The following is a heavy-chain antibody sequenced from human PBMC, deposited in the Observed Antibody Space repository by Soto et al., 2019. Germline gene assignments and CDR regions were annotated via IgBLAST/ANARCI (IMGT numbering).Heavy chain of an antibody. D-gene: IGHD4-17*01. V-gene: IGHV1-46*01. CDR2: ISPSGGST. Sequence: ASVKVSCKASGYTFTTHYMHWVRQAPGQGLEWMGIISPSGGSTNYAQKFQGRVTMTSDTSTSTVYMELSSLTTDDTAVYYCARVIVPTTVTTSNWFDPWGQGTPVTVSS. CDR1: GYTFTTHY. CDR3: ARVIVPTTVTTSNWFDP. J-gene: IGHJ5*02.